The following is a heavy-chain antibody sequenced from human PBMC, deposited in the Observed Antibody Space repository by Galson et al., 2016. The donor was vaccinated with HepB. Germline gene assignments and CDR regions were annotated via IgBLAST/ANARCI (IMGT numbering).Heavy chain of an antibody. D-gene: IGHD3-16*02. J-gene: IGHJ4*02. V-gene: IGHV3-23*01. CDR2: LSGSGAHT. Sequence: SLRLSCAASGFTFSRHAMPWVRQAPGKGLEWVSGLSGSGAHTYYADSVKGRFTISRDNSKNTLYLQMNSLRVEDTAVYYCAKDYVGGSYLLTQFDYWGQGTLVTVSS. CDR1: GFTFSRHA. CDR3: AKDYVGGSYLLTQFDY.